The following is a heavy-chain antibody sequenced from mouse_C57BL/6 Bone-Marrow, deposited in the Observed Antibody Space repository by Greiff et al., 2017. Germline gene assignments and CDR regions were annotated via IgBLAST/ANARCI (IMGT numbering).Heavy chain of an antibody. J-gene: IGHJ2*01. Sequence: QVQLQQPGAELVKPGASVKMSCKASGYTFTSYWITWVKQRPGQGLEWIGDIYPGSGSTNYNEKFKSKATLTVDTSSSTAYMQLSSLTSEDSAVYYCARGDYGSSVFDYWGQGTTRTVSS. V-gene: IGHV1-55*01. D-gene: IGHD1-1*01. CDR3: ARGDYGSSVFDY. CDR1: GYTFTSYW. CDR2: IYPGSGST.